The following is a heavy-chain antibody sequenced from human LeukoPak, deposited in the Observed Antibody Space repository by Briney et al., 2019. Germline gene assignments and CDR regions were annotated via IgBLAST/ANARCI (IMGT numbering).Heavy chain of an antibody. V-gene: IGHV3-30*02. Sequence: GGSLRLSCAASGFTFSSYGMHWVRQAPGKGLEWVAFIRYDGSNKYYADSVKGRFTISRDNSKNTLYLQMNSLRAEDTAVYYCARDRGGIVAVAGSGYFQHWGQGTLVTVSS. CDR2: IRYDGSNK. D-gene: IGHD6-19*01. J-gene: IGHJ1*01. CDR1: GFTFSSYG. CDR3: ARDRGGIVAVAGSGYFQH.